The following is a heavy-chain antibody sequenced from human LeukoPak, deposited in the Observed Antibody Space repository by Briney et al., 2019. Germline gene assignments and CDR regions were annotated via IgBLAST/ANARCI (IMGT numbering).Heavy chain of an antibody. CDR1: GFTFSSYA. D-gene: IGHD3-10*01. CDR3: ARSATGPWLYGSGILTY. J-gene: IGHJ4*02. CDR2: ISGSGGST. V-gene: IGHV3-23*01. Sequence: GGSLRLSCAASGFTFSSYAMSWVRQAPGKGLEWVSAISGSGGSTYYADSVKGRFTISRDNSKNTLYLQMNSLRVEDTAVYYCARSATGPWLYGSGILTYWGQGTLVTVSS.